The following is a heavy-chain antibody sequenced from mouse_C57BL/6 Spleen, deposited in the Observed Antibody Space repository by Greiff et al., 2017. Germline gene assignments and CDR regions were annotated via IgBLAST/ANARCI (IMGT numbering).Heavy chain of an antibody. CDR3: ARGYLYYYGSSSYFDY. Sequence: EVQLVESGGGLVKPGGSLKLSCAASGFTFSSYAMSWVRQTPEKRLEWVATISDGGSYTYYPDNVKGRFTISRDNAKNNLYLQMSHLKSEDTAMYYCARGYLYYYGSSSYFDYWGQGTTLTVSS. CDR2: ISDGGSYT. CDR1: GFTFSSYA. V-gene: IGHV5-4*01. D-gene: IGHD1-1*01. J-gene: IGHJ2*01.